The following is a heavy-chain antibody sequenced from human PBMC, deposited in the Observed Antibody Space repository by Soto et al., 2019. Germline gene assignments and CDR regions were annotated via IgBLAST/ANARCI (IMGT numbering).Heavy chain of an antibody. J-gene: IGHJ3*02. V-gene: IGHV3-21*01. CDR3: ASALGDAFDI. Sequence: EVQLVESGGGLVKPGGSLRLSCAASGFTFSSYSMNWVRQAAGKGLEWVSSISSSSSYIYYADSVKGRFTISRDNAKNSLYLQMNSLRAEDTAVYYCASALGDAFDIWGQGTMVTVSS. CDR2: ISSSSSYI. CDR1: GFTFSSYS. D-gene: IGHD3-16*01.